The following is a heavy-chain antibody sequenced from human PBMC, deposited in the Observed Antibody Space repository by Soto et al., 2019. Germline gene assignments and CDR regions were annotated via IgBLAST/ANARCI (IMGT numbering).Heavy chain of an antibody. Sequence: LSLTCGVSGGTIRSPDWWTWVRQPPGKGLEWIGEIFQSGSTNYTPSLESRVTISVDKSKNQFSLTLTSVTAADTAVYFCARGRGRYSSGWSRFDPWGQGILVTVSS. D-gene: IGHD6-19*01. V-gene: IGHV4-4*01. CDR2: IFQSGST. CDR3: ARGRGRYSSGWSRFDP. CDR1: GGTIRSPDW. J-gene: IGHJ5*02.